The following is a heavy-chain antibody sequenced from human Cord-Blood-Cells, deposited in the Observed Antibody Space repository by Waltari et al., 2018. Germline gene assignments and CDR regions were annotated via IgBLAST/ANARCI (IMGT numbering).Heavy chain of an antibody. V-gene: IGHV4-39*02. CDR1: GGSISSSSYS. J-gene: IGHJ4*02. CDR2: IYYSGST. D-gene: IGHD2-15*01. Sequence: QLQPQESGPGLVKPSETLSLTCTVSGGSISSSSYSWGWIRQPPGKGLEWIGSIYYSGSTYYNPSLKSRVTISVDTSKNQFSLKLSSVTAADTAVYYCAREVGGPGDYWGQGTLVTVSS. CDR3: AREVGGPGDY.